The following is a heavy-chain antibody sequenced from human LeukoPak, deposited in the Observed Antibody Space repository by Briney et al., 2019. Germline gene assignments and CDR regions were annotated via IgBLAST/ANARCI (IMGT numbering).Heavy chain of an antibody. CDR3: ARDRGATYSSSSDYYMDV. CDR2: IYYSGST. D-gene: IGHD6-6*01. CDR1: GGSISSSSYY. V-gene: IGHV4-39*07. Sequence: TSETLSLTCTVSGGSISSSSYYWGWIRQPPGKGLEWIGSIYYSGSTYYNPSLKSRVTISVDTSKNQSSLKLSSVTAADTAVYYCARDRGATYSSSSDYYMDVWGKGTTVTVSS. J-gene: IGHJ6*03.